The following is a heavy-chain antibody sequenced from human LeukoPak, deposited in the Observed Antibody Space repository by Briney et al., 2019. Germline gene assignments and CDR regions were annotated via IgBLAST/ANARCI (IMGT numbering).Heavy chain of an antibody. CDR1: GFTFTTYT. J-gene: IGHJ6*02. CDR2: ISSSSSYI. V-gene: IGHV3-21*01. D-gene: IGHD3-10*01. Sequence: TGGSLRLSCAASGFTFTTYTMNWVRQAPGKGLEWVSCISSSSSYIYYADSVKGRFTISRDNAKNSLYLQMNSLRAEDTAVYYCARDLATHGSGSYGMDVWGQGTTVTVSS. CDR3: ARDLATHGSGSYGMDV.